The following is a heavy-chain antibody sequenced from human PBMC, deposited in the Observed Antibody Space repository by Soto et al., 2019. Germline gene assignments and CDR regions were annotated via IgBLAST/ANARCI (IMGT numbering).Heavy chain of an antibody. J-gene: IGHJ4*02. CDR3: ARVYTAMVSHFDY. Sequence: GGSLRLSCAASGFTFSSYWMHWVRQAPGKGLVWVSRINSDGSSTSYADSVTGRFTISRDNAKNTLYLQMNSLRAEDTAVYYCARVYTAMVSHFDYWGQGTLVTVSS. CDR1: GFTFSSYW. D-gene: IGHD5-18*01. CDR2: INSDGSST. V-gene: IGHV3-74*01.